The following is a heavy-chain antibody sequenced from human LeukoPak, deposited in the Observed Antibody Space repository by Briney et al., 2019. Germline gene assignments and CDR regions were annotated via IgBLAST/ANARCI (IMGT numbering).Heavy chain of an antibody. J-gene: IGHJ4*02. V-gene: IGHV3-33*01. CDR3: ARDGGSGWSHTPDY. Sequence: GGSPRLSCAASGFTFSSYGMHWVRQAPGKGLEWVAVIWYDGSNKYYADSVKGRFTISRDNSKNTLYLQMNSLRAEDTAVYYCARDGGSGWSHTPDYWGQGTLVTVSS. D-gene: IGHD6-19*01. CDR2: IWYDGSNK. CDR1: GFTFSSYG.